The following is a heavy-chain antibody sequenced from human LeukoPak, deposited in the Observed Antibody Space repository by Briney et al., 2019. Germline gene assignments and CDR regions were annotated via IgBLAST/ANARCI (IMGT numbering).Heavy chain of an antibody. CDR1: GGSISSYY. D-gene: IGHD4-23*01. CDR3: ARALRLWGGNSGIAFDI. Sequence: SETLSLTCTVSGGSISSYYWSWIRQPPAKGLEWIGYIYNSGSTNYNHSLKSRVTISEDMSNNQFSLKLSSVTAADTAVYYCARALRLWGGNSGIAFDIWGQGTMVTVSS. V-gene: IGHV4-59*01. CDR2: IYNSGST. J-gene: IGHJ3*02.